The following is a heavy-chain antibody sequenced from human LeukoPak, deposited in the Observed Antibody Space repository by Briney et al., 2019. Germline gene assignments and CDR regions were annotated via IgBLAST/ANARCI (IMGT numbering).Heavy chain of an antibody. J-gene: IGHJ5*02. CDR3: ARCGSGNWFDP. D-gene: IGHD3-10*01. V-gene: IGHV4-59*10. CDR1: GGSFSGYY. CDR2: IYTSGST. Sequence: SETLSLTCAVYGGSFSGYYWSWIRQPAGKGLEWIGRIYTSGSTNYNPSLKSRVTMSVDTSKNQFSLKLSSVTAADTAVYYCARCGSGNWFDPWGQGTLVTVSS.